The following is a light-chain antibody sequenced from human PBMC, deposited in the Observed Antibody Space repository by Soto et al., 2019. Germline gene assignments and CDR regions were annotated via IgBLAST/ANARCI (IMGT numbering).Light chain of an antibody. CDR2: GAS. CDR3: QQSYTSPTT. V-gene: IGKV1-39*01. Sequence: DIPMTQSPSFLSASVGDRVTITCRASESIGKHLNWYQQKPGKAPKFLIYGASTLQSVVPSRFTGSGSGTDFTLTVNSLQAEDFATYYCQQSYTSPTTFGQGTRLEI. J-gene: IGKJ5*01. CDR1: ESIGKH.